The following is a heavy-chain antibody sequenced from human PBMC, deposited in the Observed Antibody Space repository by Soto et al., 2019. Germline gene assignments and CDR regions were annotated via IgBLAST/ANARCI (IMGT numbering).Heavy chain of an antibody. J-gene: IGHJ4*02. D-gene: IGHD3-16*01. CDR3: ASGLGGLRGL. CDR1: GFTFTNYW. Sequence: EVQLVESGGGLVQPGGSLRLSCAASGFTFTNYWMSWVRQAPGQGLEWVANIKQDGSETYYVDSVRGRFTISRDNAKNSLYLEMHSLRDDDTALYYCASGLGGLRGLWGQGTLVAVSS. V-gene: IGHV3-7*01. CDR2: IKQDGSET.